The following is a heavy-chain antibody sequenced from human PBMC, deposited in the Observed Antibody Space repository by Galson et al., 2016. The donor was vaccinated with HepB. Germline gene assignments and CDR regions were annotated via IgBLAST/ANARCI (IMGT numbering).Heavy chain of an antibody. V-gene: IGHV3-30*04. Sequence: SLRLSCAASGFAFCSYALHWVRQAPGKGLEWVALMSNDGRSKYYADPVKGRFTVSRDNSRNTLYLQMNSLRAEDTAVYFCAGVSPMAVAGTLDPWGQGALVTVSS. CDR1: GFAFCSYA. CDR2: MSNDGRSK. D-gene: IGHD6-19*01. CDR3: AGVSPMAVAGTLDP. J-gene: IGHJ5*02.